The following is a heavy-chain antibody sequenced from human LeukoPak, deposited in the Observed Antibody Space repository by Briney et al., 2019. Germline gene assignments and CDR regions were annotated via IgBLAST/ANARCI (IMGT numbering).Heavy chain of an antibody. V-gene: IGHV4-59*01. D-gene: IGHD3-9*01. CDR3: ARDYDVLTAYPPTQLFDP. CDR1: GESINSFY. J-gene: IGHJ5*02. Sequence: SETLSLTCTVSGESINSFYWSWIRQPPGKGLEWIGYIYYSGSTNYNPSLKSRVTISVDTSKNQFSLKLTSVTAADTAVYYCARDYDVLTAYPPTQLFDPWGQGTLVTVSS. CDR2: IYYSGST.